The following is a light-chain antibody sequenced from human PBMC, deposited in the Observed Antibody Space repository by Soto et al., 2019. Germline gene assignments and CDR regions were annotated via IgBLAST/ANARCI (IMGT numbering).Light chain of an antibody. J-gene: IGKJ5*01. CDR2: DAS. V-gene: IGKV1-33*01. CDR1: QSISSY. CDR3: QQYENLPT. Sequence: DIRMTQSPSTLSACIGYRFTITCRASQSISSYLNWYQQKPGRAPKLLIYDASNLEAGVPSRFRGSGSGTDFTFTISRLQPEDIATYYCQQYENLPTFGQGTQLEIK.